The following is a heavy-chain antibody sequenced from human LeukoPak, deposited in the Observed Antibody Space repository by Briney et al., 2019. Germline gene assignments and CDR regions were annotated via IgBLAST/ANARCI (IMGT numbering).Heavy chain of an antibody. D-gene: IGHD6-13*01. CDR3: ARVGSGTFDY. J-gene: IGHJ4*02. CDR1: GGPFSGYY. Sequence: SETLSLTCAVYGGPFSGYYWSWIRQPPGKGLEWIGEINHSGSTNYNPSLKSRVTISVDTSKNQFSLKLSSVTAADTAVYYCARVGSGTFDYWGQGTLVTVSS. CDR2: INHSGST. V-gene: IGHV4-34*01.